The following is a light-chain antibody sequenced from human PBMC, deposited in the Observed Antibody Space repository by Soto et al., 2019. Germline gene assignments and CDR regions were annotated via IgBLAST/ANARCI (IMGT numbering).Light chain of an antibody. Sequence: QSAQAQPGSVSGSLGQLITISCAGISSDLGAYNYVSWYQQHPGKAPRLVIYEVTNRPSGVSNRFSGSKSGNTASLTISGLQAEEEADYYCKSFTDSNPYVFGTGTKVTVL. CDR3: KSFTDSNPYV. V-gene: IGLV2-14*01. CDR2: EVT. J-gene: IGLJ1*01. CDR1: SSDLGAYNY.